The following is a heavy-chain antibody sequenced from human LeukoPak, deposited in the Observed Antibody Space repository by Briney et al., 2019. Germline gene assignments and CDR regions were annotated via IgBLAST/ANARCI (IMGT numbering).Heavy chain of an antibody. D-gene: IGHD3-10*01. V-gene: IGHV1-69*06. CDR2: IIPIFGTA. CDR1: GGTFISNA. CDR3: AIAMVRGVIKKFDWFDP. J-gene: IGHJ5*02. Sequence: SVKVSCKASGGTFISNAISWVRQAPGQGLEWMGGIIPIFGTANYAQKFQGRVTITADKSTSTAYMELSSLRSEDTAVYYCAIAMVRGVIKKFDWFDPWGQGTLVTVSS.